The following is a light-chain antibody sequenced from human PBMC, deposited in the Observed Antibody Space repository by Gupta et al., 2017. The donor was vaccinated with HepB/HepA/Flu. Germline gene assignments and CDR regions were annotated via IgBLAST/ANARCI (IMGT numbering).Light chain of an antibody. Sequence: EIVLIQSLDTLSLSPGERATLSCRASQNVGSYLAWYQQKPGQPPRLLIYDTSNRDTGIPARFTGSGSGTEFTLTISSLEPDDFAVYYCQQRSNWLLTFGGGTKVEIK. V-gene: IGKV3-11*01. CDR2: DTS. CDR3: QQRSNWLLT. CDR1: QNVGSY. J-gene: IGKJ4*01.